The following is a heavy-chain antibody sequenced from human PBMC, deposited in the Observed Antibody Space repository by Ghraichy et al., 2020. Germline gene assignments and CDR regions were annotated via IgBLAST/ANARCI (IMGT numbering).Heavy chain of an antibody. CDR3: ARFGVGGYEGNWFDP. D-gene: IGHD5-12*01. Sequence: SETLSLTCAVSGYSISSGYYWGWIRQPPGKGLEWIGSIYHSGSTYYNPSLKSRVTISVDTSKNQFSLKLSSVTAADTAVYYCARFGVGGYEGNWFDPWGQGTLVTVSS. V-gene: IGHV4-38-2*01. J-gene: IGHJ5*02. CDR2: IYHSGST. CDR1: GYSISSGYY.